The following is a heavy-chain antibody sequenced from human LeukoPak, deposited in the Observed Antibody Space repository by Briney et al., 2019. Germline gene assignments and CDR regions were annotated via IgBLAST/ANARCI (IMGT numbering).Heavy chain of an antibody. V-gene: IGHV1-2*02. CDR3: ARDWVGTNKGAKYSSSWYDGLGWFDP. J-gene: IGHJ5*02. CDR2: INPNSGGT. CDR1: GYTFTGYY. D-gene: IGHD6-13*01. Sequence: EASVKVSCKASGYTFTGYYMHWVRQAPGQGLEWMGWINPNSGGTNYAQKFQGRVTMTRDTSISTAYMELSRLRSDDTAVYYCARDWVGTNKGAKYSSSWYDGLGWFDPWGQGTLVTVSS.